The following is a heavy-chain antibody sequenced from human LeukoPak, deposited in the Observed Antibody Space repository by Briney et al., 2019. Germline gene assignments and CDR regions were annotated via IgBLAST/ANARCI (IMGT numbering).Heavy chain of an antibody. CDR1: GFTFDDYA. Sequence: PGGSLRLSCAASGFTFDDYAMHWVRQAPGKGLEWVSAISGSGGSTYYADSVKGRFTISRDNAKNSLYLQMNSLRAEDTAVYYCAKDGHMVRGATGYYYYGMDVWGQGTTVTVSS. J-gene: IGHJ6*02. V-gene: IGHV3-9*01. CDR3: AKDGHMVRGATGYYYYGMDV. CDR2: ISGSGGST. D-gene: IGHD3-10*01.